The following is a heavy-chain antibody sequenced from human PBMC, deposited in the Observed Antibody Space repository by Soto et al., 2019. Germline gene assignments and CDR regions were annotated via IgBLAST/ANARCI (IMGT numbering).Heavy chain of an antibody. V-gene: IGHV5-51*01. CDR3: ARIAYGDYDYYYGMDV. Sequence: GESLKISCKGSGYSFTSYWIGWVRQMPGKGLEWMGIIYPGDSDTRYSPSFQGQVTISADKSISTAYLQWSSLKASDTAMYYCARIAYGDYDYYYGMDVWGQGTTVTVSS. CDR1: GYSFTSYW. D-gene: IGHD4-17*01. J-gene: IGHJ6*02. CDR2: IYPGDSDT.